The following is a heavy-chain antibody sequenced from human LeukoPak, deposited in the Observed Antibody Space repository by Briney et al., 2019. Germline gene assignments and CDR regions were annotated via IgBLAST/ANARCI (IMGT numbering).Heavy chain of an antibody. CDR1: GYTFTSYD. D-gene: IGHD3-22*01. Sequence: ASVKVSCKASGYTFTSYDINWVRQATGQGLEWMGWMNPNSGNTGYAQKFLGRVTMTRNTSISTAYMELSSLRSEDTAVYYCARDYYDSSGEKDAFDIWGQGTMVTVSS. J-gene: IGHJ3*02. CDR3: ARDYYDSSGEKDAFDI. V-gene: IGHV1-8*01. CDR2: MNPNSGNT.